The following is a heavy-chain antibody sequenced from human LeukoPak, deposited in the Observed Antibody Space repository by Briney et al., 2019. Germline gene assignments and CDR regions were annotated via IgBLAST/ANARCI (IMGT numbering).Heavy chain of an antibody. Sequence: PGGSLRLSCAASGFTFSSYWMSWVRQAPGKGLEWVANIKQDGSEKYYVDSVKGRFTISRDNAKNSLYLQMNSLRAEDTAVYYCARVNARPGTSWYFDYWGQGTLVTVSS. V-gene: IGHV3-7*01. CDR1: GFTFSSYW. J-gene: IGHJ4*02. CDR2: IKQDGSEK. D-gene: IGHD6-13*01. CDR3: ARVNARPGTSWYFDY.